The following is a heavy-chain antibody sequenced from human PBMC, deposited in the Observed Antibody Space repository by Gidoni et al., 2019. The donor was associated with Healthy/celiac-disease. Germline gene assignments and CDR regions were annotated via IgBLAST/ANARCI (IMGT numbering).Heavy chain of an antibody. Sequence: QMQLVQSGPEVKKPGTSVKVSCKASGFTFTSSAVPWVRQARGQRLEWIGWIVVGSGNTNYAQKFQERVTITRDMSTSTAYMELSSLRSEDTAVYYCARRYDFNYWGQGTLVTVSS. CDR2: IVVGSGNT. CDR1: GFTFTSSA. CDR3: ARRYDFNY. J-gene: IGHJ4*02. V-gene: IGHV1-58*01. D-gene: IGHD5-12*01.